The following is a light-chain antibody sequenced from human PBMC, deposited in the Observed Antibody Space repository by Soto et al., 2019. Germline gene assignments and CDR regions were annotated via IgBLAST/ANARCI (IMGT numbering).Light chain of an antibody. J-gene: IGLJ1*01. CDR2: DVK. Sequence: QSALTQPRSVSGSPGQSVTISCTGTNTDVGDSDYVSWYQQFPGKAPKLIIYDVKKRPSGVPDRFSGSKSGKTASLTISGVEAEYEGDYYCCSYTGYVFGTGTKVTVL. CDR3: CSYTGYV. CDR1: NTDVGDSDY. V-gene: IGLV2-11*01.